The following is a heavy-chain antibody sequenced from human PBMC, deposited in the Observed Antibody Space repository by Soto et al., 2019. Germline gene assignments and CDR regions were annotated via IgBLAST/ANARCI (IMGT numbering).Heavy chain of an antibody. CDR1: GGSISSSNW. J-gene: IGHJ6*02. V-gene: IGHV4-4*02. CDR3: ARCPAETGPHPIYYYGMDV. Sequence: QVQLQESGPGLVKPSGTLSLTCAVSGGSISSSNWWRWVRQPPGKGLEWIGEIYHSGSTNYNPSLKSRVTISVDKSKSQVSLKLSSVTAADTAVYYCARCPAETGPHPIYYYGMDVWGQGTTVTVSS. CDR2: IYHSGST.